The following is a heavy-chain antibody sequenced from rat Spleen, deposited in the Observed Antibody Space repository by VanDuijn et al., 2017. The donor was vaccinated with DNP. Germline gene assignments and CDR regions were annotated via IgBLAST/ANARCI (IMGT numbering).Heavy chain of an antibody. CDR1: GFSLTGYN. J-gene: IGHJ4*01. CDR3: ARYYGYNYYAMDA. Sequence: QVQLKESGPGLVQPSQTLSLTCTVAGFSLTGYNVHWVRQPPGKGLEWIAAISSGGTTYYNPALKSRLSINRDTSKSQVFLKMNSLQTEDTAMYFCARYYGYNYYAMDAWGQGTSVTVSS. D-gene: IGHD1-9*01. CDR2: ISSGGTT. V-gene: IGHV2-6*01.